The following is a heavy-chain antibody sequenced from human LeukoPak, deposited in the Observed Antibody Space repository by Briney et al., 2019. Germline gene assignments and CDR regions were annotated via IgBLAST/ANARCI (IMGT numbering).Heavy chain of an antibody. CDR2: LNWNGAST. J-gene: IGHJ4*02. V-gene: IGHV3-20*04. Sequence: GGSLRLSCAASGFTFDDYGLSSVRQVPGKGLEWVSGLNWNGASTGYADSVKGRFTISRDNSKNTLYLQMGSLRAEDMAVYYCARAYFDWSYYFDYWGQGTLVTVSS. CDR1: GFTFDDYG. D-gene: IGHD3-9*01. CDR3: ARAYFDWSYYFDY.